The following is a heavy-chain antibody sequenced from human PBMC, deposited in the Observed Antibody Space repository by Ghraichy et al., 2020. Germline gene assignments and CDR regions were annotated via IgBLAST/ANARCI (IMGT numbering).Heavy chain of an antibody. Sequence: GESLKISCKSSGYTFTSYWIGWVRQMPGKGLEWMGIIFPGDSDTRYSPSFQGQVTVSADKSISTAYLQWTSLKASDTAIYYCARAGTWAALPLSFDYWGQGILVTVSS. D-gene: IGHD6-6*01. CDR1: GYTFTSYW. CDR2: IFPGDSDT. CDR3: ARAGTWAALPLSFDY. J-gene: IGHJ4*02. V-gene: IGHV5-51*01.